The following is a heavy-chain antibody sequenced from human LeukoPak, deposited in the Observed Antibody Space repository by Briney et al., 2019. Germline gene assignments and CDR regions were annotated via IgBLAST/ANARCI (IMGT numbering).Heavy chain of an antibody. CDR1: GFTFSSYG. V-gene: IGHV3-33*06. Sequence: GGSLRLSCAASGFTFSSYGMHWVRQAPGKGLEWVAVIWYDGSNKYYADSVKGRFTISRDNSKNTLYLQMNSLRAEDTAVYYCAKTFERGCSYGYFDYWGQGTLVTVSS. CDR2: IWYDGSNK. D-gene: IGHD5-18*01. J-gene: IGHJ4*02. CDR3: AKTFERGCSYGYFDY.